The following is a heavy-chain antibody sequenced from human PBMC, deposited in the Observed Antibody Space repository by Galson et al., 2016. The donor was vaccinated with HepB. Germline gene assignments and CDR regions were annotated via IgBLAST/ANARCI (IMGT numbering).Heavy chain of an antibody. V-gene: IGHV3-74*01. CDR2: INSDGSTT. Sequence: SLRLSCAASGFTFSRYWMHWVRQAPGKGLVWVSRINSDGSTTTYADSVKGRFTISRDNAKNTLYLQMNSLRAEDTAVYYCASPVGPYGGNLAYWGQGTLVTVSS. CDR3: ASPVGPYGGNLAY. CDR1: GFTFSRYW. D-gene: IGHD4-23*01. J-gene: IGHJ4*02.